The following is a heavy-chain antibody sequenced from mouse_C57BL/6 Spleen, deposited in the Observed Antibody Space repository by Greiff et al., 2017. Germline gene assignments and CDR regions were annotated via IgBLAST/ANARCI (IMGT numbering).Heavy chain of an antibody. J-gene: IGHJ4*01. CDR3: ARSDGSSYPYYAMDY. D-gene: IGHD1-1*01. CDR2: IYPSDSET. V-gene: IGHV1-61*01. Sequence: VQLQQPGAELVRPGSSVKLSCKASGYTFTSYWMDWVKQRPGQGLEWIGNIYPSDSETHYNQKFKDKATLTVDKSSSTAYMQLSSLTSEDSAVYDCARSDGSSYPYYAMDYWGQGTSVTVSS. CDR1: GYTFTSYW.